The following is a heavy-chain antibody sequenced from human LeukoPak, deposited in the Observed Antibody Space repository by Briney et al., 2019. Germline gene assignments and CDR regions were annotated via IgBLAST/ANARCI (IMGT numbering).Heavy chain of an antibody. D-gene: IGHD1-26*01. V-gene: IGHV4-34*01. CDR3: AREGGARGDWFDP. CDR2: INHSGST. J-gene: IGHJ5*02. CDR1: GGSFSGYY. Sequence: SETLSLTCAVYGGSFSGYYWSWIRQPPGKGLEWIGEINHSGSTNYNPSLKSRVTISVDTSKNQFSLKLSSVTAAGTAVYYCAREGGARGDWFDPWGQGTLVTVSS.